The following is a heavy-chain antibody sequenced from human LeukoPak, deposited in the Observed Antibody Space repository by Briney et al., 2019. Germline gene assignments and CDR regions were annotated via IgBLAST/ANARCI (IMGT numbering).Heavy chain of an antibody. D-gene: IGHD3-3*01. CDR3: AKLSNDFWSGYYSETLYYYYGMDV. CDR2: ISGSGGST. Sequence: RGSLRLSCEASGFTFSSYAMSWVRQAPGKGLEWVSAISGSGGSTYYADSVKGRFTISRDNSKNTLYLQMNSLRAEDTAVYYCAKLSNDFWSGYYSETLYYYYGMDVWGQGTTVTVSS. CDR1: GFTFSSYA. J-gene: IGHJ6*02. V-gene: IGHV3-23*01.